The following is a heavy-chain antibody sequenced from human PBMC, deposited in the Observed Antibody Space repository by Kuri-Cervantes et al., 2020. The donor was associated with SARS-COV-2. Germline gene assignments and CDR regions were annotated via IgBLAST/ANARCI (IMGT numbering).Heavy chain of an antibody. J-gene: IGHJ4*02. Sequence: GGSLRLSCTASGFTFGDYAMSWVRQAPGKGLEWVAFIRYDGSNKFYADSVKGRFTISRDNSKNTLYLQMNSLRAEDTAVYYCAKDQHGIVVVVAAIDYWGQGTLVTVSS. D-gene: IGHD2-15*01. CDR1: GFTFGDYA. V-gene: IGHV3-30*02. CDR2: IRYDGSNK. CDR3: AKDQHGIVVVVAAIDY.